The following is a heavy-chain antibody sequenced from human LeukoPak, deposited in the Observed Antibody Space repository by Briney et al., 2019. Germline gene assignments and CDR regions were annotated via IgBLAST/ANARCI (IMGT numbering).Heavy chain of an antibody. V-gene: IGHV1-8*01. Sequence: EASVKVSCKASGYTFTSYEINWVRQATGQGLEWMGWMNPNSGTTGYAQRFQGRVTMTRNTSISTAYMELRSLRSEDTAVYYCAREFVHWFDPWGQGTLVTVSS. CDR3: AREFVHWFDP. CDR2: MNPNSGTT. CDR1: GYTFTSYE. J-gene: IGHJ5*02.